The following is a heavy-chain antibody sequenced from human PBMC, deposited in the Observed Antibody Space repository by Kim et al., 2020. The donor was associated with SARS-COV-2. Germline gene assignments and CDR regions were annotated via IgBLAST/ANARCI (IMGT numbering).Heavy chain of an antibody. CDR1: GDPLSGYD. CDR2: MNPISGNT. D-gene: IGHD5-12*01. J-gene: IGHJ4*01. V-gene: IGHV1-8*01. Sequence: ASVKVSCKASGDPLSGYDINWVRQAPGQGLEWMGWMNPISGNTGYAQTFQGRVAMTRDTSISTAYVEVSSLRSEDTAVYYCARDLSTTVANAPYYFDYWG. CDR3: ARDLSTTVANAPYYFDY.